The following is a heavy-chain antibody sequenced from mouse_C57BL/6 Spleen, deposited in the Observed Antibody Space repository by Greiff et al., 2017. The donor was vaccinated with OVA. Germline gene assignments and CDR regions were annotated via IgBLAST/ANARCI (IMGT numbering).Heavy chain of an antibody. CDR1: GYTFTSYW. V-gene: IGHV1-64*01. CDR2: IHPNSGST. Sequence: VQLQQPGAELVKPGASVKLSCKASGYTFTSYWMHWVKQRPGQGLEWIGMIHPNSGSTNYNEKFKSKATLTVDKSSSTAYMELSSLTSEDSAVYYCASYYGNYVWFAYWGQGTLVTVSA. CDR3: ASYYGNYVWFAY. J-gene: IGHJ3*01. D-gene: IGHD2-1*01.